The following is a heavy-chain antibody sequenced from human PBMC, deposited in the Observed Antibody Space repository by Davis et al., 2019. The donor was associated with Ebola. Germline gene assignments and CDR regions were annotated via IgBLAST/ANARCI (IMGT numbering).Heavy chain of an antibody. Sequence: HTGGSLRLSCAASGFIFSDYWMSWVRQAPGKGLVWISRINSDGSSTNYADSVKGRFIISRDNAKNTLYLQMNSLRAEDTAVYFCARDAREMATNYWGQGTLVTVSS. CDR2: INSDGSST. V-gene: IGHV3-74*01. CDR3: ARDAREMATNY. J-gene: IGHJ4*02. CDR1: GFIFSDYW. D-gene: IGHD5-24*01.